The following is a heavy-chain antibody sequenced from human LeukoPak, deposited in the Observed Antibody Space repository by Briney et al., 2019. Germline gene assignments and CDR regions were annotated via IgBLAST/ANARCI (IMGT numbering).Heavy chain of an antibody. Sequence: GGSLRLSCAVSGFNFRDHWMDWVRQAPGKGLQWVGHIKNDGSETYYLDSLKGRFSISRDNTNNALYLQMNSLRVEDTAVYYCVKDDGWFHLAQWGQGTLVTVSS. V-gene: IGHV3-7*03. CDR3: VKDDGWFHLAQ. CDR1: GFNFRDHW. CDR2: IKNDGSET. D-gene: IGHD6-19*01. J-gene: IGHJ4*02.